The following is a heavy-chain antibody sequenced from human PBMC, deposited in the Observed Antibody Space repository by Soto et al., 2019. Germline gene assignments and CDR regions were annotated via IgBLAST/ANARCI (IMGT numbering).Heavy chain of an antibody. CDR2: ISGSGGST. Sequence: GGSLRLSCAASGFTFSSYAMHWVRQAPGKGLEWVSAISGSGGSTYYADSVKGRFTISRDNSKNTLYLQMNSLRAEDTAVYYCAKDIEITMVRGVIPYYYYYMDVWGKGTTVTVSS. V-gene: IGHV3-23*01. D-gene: IGHD3-10*01. J-gene: IGHJ6*03. CDR1: GFTFSSYA. CDR3: AKDIEITMVRGVIPYYYYYMDV.